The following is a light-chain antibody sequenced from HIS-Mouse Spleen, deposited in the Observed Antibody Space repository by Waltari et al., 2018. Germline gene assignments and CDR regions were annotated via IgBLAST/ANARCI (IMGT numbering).Light chain of an antibody. CDR2: AAS. Sequence: DIQMTQSPSSLSASVGDRVTLTCRASQSIRSYLNCYQQKPGKTPKLLIYAASSLQSGVPSRFSGSGSGTDFTLTISSLQPEDFATYYCQQSYSTPGTFGQGTKVEIK. CDR3: QQSYSTPGT. V-gene: IGKV1-39*01. CDR1: QSIRSY. J-gene: IGKJ1*01.